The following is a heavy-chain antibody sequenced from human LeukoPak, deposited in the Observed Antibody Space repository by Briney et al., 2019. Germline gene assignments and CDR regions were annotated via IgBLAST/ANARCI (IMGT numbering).Heavy chain of an antibody. CDR2: IFSGGSA. J-gene: IGHJ6*02. CDR1: GFSVSSNS. D-gene: IGHD3-10*01. Sequence: GGSLRLSCAASGFSVSSNSMSWVRQALGEGLDWVSVIFSGGSAYYADSVKGRFTLSRDNSKNTLYLQMNSLRAEDTAVYYCARILYGDGMDVWGQGTTVTVSS. CDR3: ARILYGDGMDV. V-gene: IGHV3-53*01.